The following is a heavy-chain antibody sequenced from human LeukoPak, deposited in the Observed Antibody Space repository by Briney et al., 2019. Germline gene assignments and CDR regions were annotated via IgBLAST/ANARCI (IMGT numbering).Heavy chain of an antibody. J-gene: IGHJ5*02. CDR3: AKDVLGEDNWVDP. Sequence: PGGSLRLSCAASGFTFDDYAMHWVRQAPGKGLEWVSGISGSGRSTYYADSVKGRFTISRDHPKNTLYLQMSRLRAEDSAVYYCAKDVLGEDNWVDPWGQGTLVTVSS. CDR1: GFTFDDYA. D-gene: IGHD3-10*01. V-gene: IGHV3-23*01. CDR2: ISGSGRST.